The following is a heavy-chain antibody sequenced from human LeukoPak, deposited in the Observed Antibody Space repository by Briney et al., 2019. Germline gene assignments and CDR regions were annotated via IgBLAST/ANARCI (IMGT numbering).Heavy chain of an antibody. CDR1: GFTFRSYS. J-gene: IGHJ4*02. D-gene: IGHD5-24*01. V-gene: IGHV3-48*04. Sequence: PGGSLRLSCAASGFTFRSYSMSWVRQAPGKGLEWVSYISSSGSTIYYADSVKGRFTISRDNAKNSLYLQMNSLRAEDTAVYYCARDLGGANGYNWVYYFDYWGQGTLVTVSS. CDR2: ISSSGSTI. CDR3: ARDLGGANGYNWVYYFDY.